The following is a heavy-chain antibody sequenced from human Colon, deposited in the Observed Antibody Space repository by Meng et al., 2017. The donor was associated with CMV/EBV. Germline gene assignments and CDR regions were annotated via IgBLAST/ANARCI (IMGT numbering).Heavy chain of an antibody. CDR3: AKDDEDIVLMFGASNLPGAAFDG. V-gene: IGHV3-9*01. J-gene: IGHJ3*01. Sequence: GGSLRLSCAGSGFTFEDYAMHWVRQAAGKGLEWVSGINWNGNNVFYADSVKGRFTISRDNAKSSLYLHMNNVRPEDTALYYCAKDDEDIVLMFGASNLPGAAFDGWGPGIMVTVSS. CDR2: INWNGNNV. CDR1: GFTFEDYA. D-gene: IGHD2-8*01.